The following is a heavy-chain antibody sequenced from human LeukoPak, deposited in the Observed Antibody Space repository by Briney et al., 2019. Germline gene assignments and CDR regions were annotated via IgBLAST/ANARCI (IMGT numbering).Heavy chain of an antibody. Sequence: GASVKVSCKASGYTFTSYYIDWVRQAPGQGLEWMGIINPNGGSTGYAQKFQGRDSMTRDTSTSTVYMETSSLRSEDTAVYYCARGGIVVVLDPCYGMDVWGQGTTVTVSS. V-gene: IGHV1-46*01. CDR2: INPNGGST. J-gene: IGHJ6*02. D-gene: IGHD2-2*01. CDR3: ARGGIVVVLDPCYGMDV. CDR1: GYTFTSYY.